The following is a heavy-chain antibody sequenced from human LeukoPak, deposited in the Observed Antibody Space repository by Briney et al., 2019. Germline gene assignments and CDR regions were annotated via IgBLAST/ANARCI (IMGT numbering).Heavy chain of an antibody. J-gene: IGHJ6*02. CDR1: GYTFTSYY. D-gene: IGHD2-15*01. CDR3: ARDLVAATRTYYYYGMDV. CDR2: INPSGGST. V-gene: IGHV1-46*01. Sequence: ASVKVSCKASGYTFTSYYMHWVRQAPGHGLEWMGIINPSGGSTSYAQKFQGRVTMTRDTSTSTVYMELSSLRSEDTAVYYCARDLVAATRTYYYYGMDVWGQGTTVTVSS.